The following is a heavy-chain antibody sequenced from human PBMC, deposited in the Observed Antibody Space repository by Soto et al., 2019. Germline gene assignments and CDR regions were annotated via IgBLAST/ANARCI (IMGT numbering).Heavy chain of an antibody. V-gene: IGHV4-4*02. CDR2: IYHGGNT. D-gene: IGHD1-1*01. Sequence: QVQLQESGPGLVQPSGTLSLTCAISSGSITSSNWWSWVRQPPGKGLEWIGEIYHGGNTNYNPSLKNRRTISVDRSQNQFSLRLKSVTAAVTAVYFCASHLIMPGTRGFDYWGQGSLVTVSS. J-gene: IGHJ4*02. CDR3: ASHLIMPGTRGFDY. CDR1: SGSITSSNW.